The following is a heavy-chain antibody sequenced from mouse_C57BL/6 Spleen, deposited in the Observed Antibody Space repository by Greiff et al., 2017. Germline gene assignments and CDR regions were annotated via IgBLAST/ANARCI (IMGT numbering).Heavy chain of an antibody. V-gene: IGHV10-3*01. CDR1: GFTFNTYA. CDR2: IRSKSSNYAT. Sequence: EVKLVESGGGLVQPSGSLTLSCAASGFTFNTYAMHWVRQAPGKGLEWVARIRSKSSNYATYYADSVQDRFTISRDDSQSMLYRQMNNLKTEDTARYYCVREDTTVVATDYALDYWGQGTSVTVSS. D-gene: IGHD1-1*01. J-gene: IGHJ4*01. CDR3: VREDTTVVATDYALDY.